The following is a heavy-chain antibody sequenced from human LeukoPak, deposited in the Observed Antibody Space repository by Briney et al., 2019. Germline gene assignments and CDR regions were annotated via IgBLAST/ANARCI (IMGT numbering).Heavy chain of an antibody. CDR1: GFNFSSYW. CDR3: ARPEGYDAFDI. J-gene: IGHJ3*02. D-gene: IGHD5-24*01. Sequence: PGGSLRLSCAASGFNFSSYWMSWVRQAPGKGLEWVANINQDGGKKYYVDSVRGRFAISRDNAENSVYLQMNSLRAEDTAVYYCARPEGYDAFDIWGQGTMVTVSS. CDR2: INQDGGKK. V-gene: IGHV3-7*01.